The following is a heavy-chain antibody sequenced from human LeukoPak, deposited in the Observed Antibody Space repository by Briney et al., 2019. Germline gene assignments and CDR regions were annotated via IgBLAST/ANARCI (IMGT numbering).Heavy chain of an antibody. Sequence: SETLSLTRTVSGASISSYYWSWIRQPPGKGLEWIGYIYYSGSTNYNPSLKSRVTFSVDTSKNQFSLKLISVTAADTAVYYCARSSHFYGSIEYWGQGTLVTVSS. CDR1: GASISSYY. J-gene: IGHJ4*02. CDR3: ARSSHFYGSIEY. CDR2: IYYSGST. V-gene: IGHV4-59*01. D-gene: IGHD2/OR15-2a*01.